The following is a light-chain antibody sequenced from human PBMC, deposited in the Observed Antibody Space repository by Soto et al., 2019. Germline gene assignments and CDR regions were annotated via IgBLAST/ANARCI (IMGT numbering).Light chain of an antibody. CDR2: RNN. CDR1: SSHIGSND. CDR3: AAWDDSLNGHVV. J-gene: IGLJ2*01. Sequence: QAVLSQAPSGTGSPGERGTISCFGSSSHIGSNDVNLVQQVPGNAPKLLIYRNNQRPSGVPDRFSGSKSGTSASLAISGLQSEDEADYYCAAWDDSLNGHVVFGGGTKVTVL. V-gene: IGLV1-44*01.